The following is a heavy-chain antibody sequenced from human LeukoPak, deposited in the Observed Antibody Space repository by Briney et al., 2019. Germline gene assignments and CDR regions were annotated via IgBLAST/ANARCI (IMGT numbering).Heavy chain of an antibody. CDR3: AKDPGSLWDYGDYVDY. D-gene: IGHD4-17*01. CDR1: GFTFSSYA. CDR2: ISGSGGST. V-gene: IGHV3-23*01. Sequence: GGSLRLSCAASGFTFSSYAMRWVGQAPGKGLEWVSAISGSGGSTYYADSVKGRFTISRDNSKNTLYLQMNSLRAEDTAVYYCAKDPGSLWDYGDYVDYWGQGTLGTVSS. J-gene: IGHJ4*02.